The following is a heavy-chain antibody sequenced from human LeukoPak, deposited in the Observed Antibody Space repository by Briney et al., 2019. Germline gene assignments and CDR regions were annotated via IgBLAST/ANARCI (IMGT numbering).Heavy chain of an antibody. V-gene: IGHV4-4*02. D-gene: IGHD5-24*01. J-gene: IGHJ4*02. CDR1: GGSISSNNW. Sequence: PSGTLSLTCAVSGGSISSNNWWGWVRQPPGKGLEWIGEIYHSGSPNYNPSLKSRVTISVDTSKNQFSLKLSSVTAADTAVYYCARRDGYNSAFDYWGQGTLVTVSS. CDR3: ARRDGYNSAFDY. CDR2: IYHSGSP.